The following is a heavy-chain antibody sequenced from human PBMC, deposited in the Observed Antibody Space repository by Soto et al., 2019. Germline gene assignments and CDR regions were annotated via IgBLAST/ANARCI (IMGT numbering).Heavy chain of an antibody. CDR2: INAGNGNT. V-gene: IGHV1-3*01. CDR1: GYTFTSYA. D-gene: IGHD3-22*01. J-gene: IGHJ4*02. CDR3: ARVGEGGYYDSSGQFDY. Sequence: ASVKVSCKASGYTFTSYARHWVRQAPGQRLEWMGWINAGNGNTKYSQKFQGRVTITRDTSASTAYMELSSLRSEDTAVYYCARVGEGGYYDSSGQFDYWGQGTLVTVSS.